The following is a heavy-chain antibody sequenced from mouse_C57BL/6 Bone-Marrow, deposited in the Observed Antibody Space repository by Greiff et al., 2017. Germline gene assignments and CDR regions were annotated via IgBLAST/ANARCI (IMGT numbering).Heavy chain of an antibody. J-gene: IGHJ1*03. V-gene: IGHV1-55*01. CDR2: IYPGSGST. Sequence: QVQLQQPGAELVKPGASVKMSCKASGYTFTSYWITWVKQRPGQGLEWIGDIYPGSGSTNYNEKFKSKATLTVDTSSSTAYMQLSSLTSEDSAVYYCARCEFTTGYFDVWGTGTTVTVSS. CDR3: ARCEFTTGYFDV. CDR1: GYTFTSYW. D-gene: IGHD1-1*01.